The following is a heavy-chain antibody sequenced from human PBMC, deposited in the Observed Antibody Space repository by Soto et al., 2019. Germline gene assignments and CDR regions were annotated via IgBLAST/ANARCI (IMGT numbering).Heavy chain of an antibody. V-gene: IGHV3-7*05. CDR3: ARDMPGKDSSTSPLIDY. J-gene: IGHJ4*02. D-gene: IGHD2-2*01. CDR1: GFTFSSYW. CDR2: IKQDGSEK. Sequence: TGGSLRLSCAASGFTFSSYWMSWVRQAPGKGLEWVANIKQDGSEKYYVDSVKGRFTISRDNAKNSLYLQMNSLRAEDTAVYYCARDMPGKDSSTSPLIDYWGQGTLVTVSS.